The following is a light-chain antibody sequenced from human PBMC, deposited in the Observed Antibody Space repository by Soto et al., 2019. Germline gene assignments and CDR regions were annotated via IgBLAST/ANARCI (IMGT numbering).Light chain of an antibody. J-gene: IGKJ4*01. V-gene: IGKV3-11*01. CDR3: QQHANWPLT. CDR2: EAS. CDR1: HSVFNN. Sequence: ILLSQSPATLSLSPGERATLSCMSSHSVFNNLSWYQQKPGQAPGLLIYEASTRATGIPARFSGSGSGTDFTLTISSLEPEDFAVYYCQQHANWPLTFGGGTKVDIK.